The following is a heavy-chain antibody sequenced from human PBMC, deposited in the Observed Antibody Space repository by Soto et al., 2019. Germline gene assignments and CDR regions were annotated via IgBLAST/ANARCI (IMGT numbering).Heavy chain of an antibody. Sequence: PXETLSLTCAVYGWSFSDYYWSWIRQSPGKGLECIGEINHSGSTNYNPSLKSRVTISVDTSKKQFSLNLTSVTAADTAVYYCARGLRASFGVRLSYYYYGMDVWGQGTTVTVSS. J-gene: IGHJ6*02. CDR1: GWSFSDYY. V-gene: IGHV4-34*01. CDR2: INHSGST. CDR3: ARGLRASFGVRLSYYYYGMDV. D-gene: IGHD3-10*01.